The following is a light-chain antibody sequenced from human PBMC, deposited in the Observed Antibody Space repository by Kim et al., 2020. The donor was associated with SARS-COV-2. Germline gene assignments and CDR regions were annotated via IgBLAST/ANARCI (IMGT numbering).Light chain of an antibody. J-gene: IGLJ3*02. V-gene: IGLV3-1*01. CDR2: QDS. Sequence: VAPGQTASITCSGDKLGDKYACWYKQKPGQSPVLVIYQDSKRLSGIPERFSGSNSGNTATLTISGTQAMDEADYYCQAWDSSTALVFGGGTQLTVL. CDR3: QAWDSSTALV. CDR1: KLGDKY.